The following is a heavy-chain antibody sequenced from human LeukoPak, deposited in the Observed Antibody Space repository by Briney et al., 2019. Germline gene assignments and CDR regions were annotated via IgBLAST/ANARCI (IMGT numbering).Heavy chain of an antibody. CDR2: INPNSGDT. CDR1: GYIFTGYY. CDR3: AREASMGD. D-gene: IGHD3-16*01. V-gene: IGHV1-2*02. Sequence: ASVKVSCKASGYIFTGYYLHWVRQAPGQSLEWMGWINPNSGDTNYAQKLQGRVTMTRDTSISTAYMELSRLTSDDTAVYYCAREASMGDWGQGTLVTVSS. J-gene: IGHJ4*02.